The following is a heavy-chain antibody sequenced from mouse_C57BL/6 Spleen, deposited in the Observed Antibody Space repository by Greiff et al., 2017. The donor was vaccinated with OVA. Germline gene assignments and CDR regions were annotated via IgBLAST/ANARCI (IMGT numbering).Heavy chain of an antibody. Sequence: VKLQQSGAELVRPGTSVKLSCKASGYTFTSYWMHWVKQRPGQGLEWIGVIDPSDSYTNYNQKFKGKATLTVDTSSSTAYMQLSSLTSEDSAVYYCARSGGYAMDYWGQGTSVTVSS. D-gene: IGHD3-1*01. CDR2: IDPSDSYT. CDR1: GYTFTSYW. CDR3: ARSGGYAMDY. J-gene: IGHJ4*01. V-gene: IGHV1-59*01.